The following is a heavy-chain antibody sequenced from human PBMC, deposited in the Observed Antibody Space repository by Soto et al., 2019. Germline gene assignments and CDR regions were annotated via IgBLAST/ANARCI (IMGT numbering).Heavy chain of an antibody. J-gene: IGHJ3*02. V-gene: IGHV3-23*01. CDR1: GFTFSSYA. CDR3: AKEYPLLIAVAGLDAFDI. D-gene: IGHD6-19*01. CDR2: ISGSGGST. Sequence: EVQLLESGGGLVQPGGSLRLSCAASGFTFSSYAMSWVRQAPGKGLEWVSAISGSGGSTYYADSVKGRFTISRDNSKNTLYLQMNSLRAEDTAVYYCAKEYPLLIAVAGLDAFDIWGQGTMVTVSS.